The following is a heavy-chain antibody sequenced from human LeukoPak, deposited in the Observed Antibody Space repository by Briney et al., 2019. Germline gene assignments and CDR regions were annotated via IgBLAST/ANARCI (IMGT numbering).Heavy chain of an antibody. V-gene: IGHV3-21*01. Sequence: PGGSLRLSCAASGFTFSSYSMNWVRQAPGKGLEWVSSISSSSSYIYYADSVKGRFTISRDNAKNSLYLQMNSLRAEDTAVYYCARFFPDRFDAFDIWGQGTMVTVSS. J-gene: IGHJ3*02. D-gene: IGHD3-16*02. CDR1: GFTFSSYS. CDR2: ISSSSSYI. CDR3: ARFFPDRFDAFDI.